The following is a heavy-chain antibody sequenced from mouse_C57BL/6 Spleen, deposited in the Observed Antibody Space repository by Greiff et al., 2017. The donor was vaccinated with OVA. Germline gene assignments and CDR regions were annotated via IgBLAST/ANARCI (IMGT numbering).Heavy chain of an antibody. V-gene: IGHV14-3*01. J-gene: IGHJ4*01. CDR1: GFNIKNTY. CDR2: IDPANGNT. Sequence: DVKLQESVAELVRPGASVKLSCTASGFNIKNTYMHWVKQRPEQGLEWIGRIDPANGNTKYAPKFQGKATITADTSSNTAYLQLSSLTAEDTAIYYCAEAVTTGPYAMDYWGQGTSVTVSS. D-gene: IGHD2-2*01. CDR3: AEAVTTGPYAMDY.